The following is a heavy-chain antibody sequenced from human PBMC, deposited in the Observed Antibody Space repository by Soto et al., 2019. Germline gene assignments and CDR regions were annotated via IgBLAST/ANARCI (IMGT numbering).Heavy chain of an antibody. V-gene: IGHV1-2*02. CDR1: GYTFASCA. Sequence: AEVSCKASGYTFASCARHWVRQAPGQGLEWMGWINPNSGGTNYAQKFQGRVTMTRDTSISTAYMELSRLRSDDTAVYYCARDLITFGGVIAGPQIWGQGTLVTVSS. J-gene: IGHJ4*02. D-gene: IGHD3-16*02. CDR2: INPNSGGT. CDR3: ARDLITFGGVIAGPQI.